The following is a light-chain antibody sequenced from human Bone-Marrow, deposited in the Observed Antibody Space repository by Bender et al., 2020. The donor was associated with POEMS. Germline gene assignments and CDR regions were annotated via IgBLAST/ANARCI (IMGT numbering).Light chain of an antibody. V-gene: IGLV3-21*02. J-gene: IGLJ3*02. CDR1: RLVYTS. Sequence: SYVLTQTPSVSVAPGQTANIPCSRSRLVYTSVHWYQQKAGQAPVLVIYKDDGRPSGIPERFSGSHSGNTATLTITRVEVGDEADYFCQVWDDVDDHVVFGGGTRLTVL. CDR3: QVWDDVDDHVV. CDR2: KDD.